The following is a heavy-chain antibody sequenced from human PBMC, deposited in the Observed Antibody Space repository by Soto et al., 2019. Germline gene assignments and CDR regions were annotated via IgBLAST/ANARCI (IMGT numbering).Heavy chain of an antibody. CDR3: AKREGGGRDY. CDR1: GFTFTNYY. J-gene: IGHJ4*02. CDR2: INEDGSER. Sequence: GGSLRLSCAASGFTFTNYYMSWVRQAQGKGLEWVANINEDGSERYYVDSVKGRFTVSRDNAKNSLYLQMNSLRAEDTAIYYSAKREGGGRDYWGQGSLVTVSS. D-gene: IGHD1-26*01. V-gene: IGHV3-7*01.